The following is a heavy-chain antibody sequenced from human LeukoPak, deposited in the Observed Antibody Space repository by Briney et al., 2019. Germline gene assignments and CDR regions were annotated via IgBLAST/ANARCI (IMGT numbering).Heavy chain of an antibody. J-gene: IGHJ3*02. CDR2: ISANNDYT. CDR1: GYTFTSYG. CDR3: ARDEHYYGSGTYYRRASTFDI. V-gene: IGHV1-18*04. D-gene: IGHD3-10*01. Sequence: ASVKVSYKASGYTFTSYGISWVRQAPGQGLEWMGWISANNDYTNYAQKLQGRVTMTTDTSTTTAYMELTSLTSDDTAVYYCARDEHYYGSGTYYRRASTFDIWGQGTMVTVSS.